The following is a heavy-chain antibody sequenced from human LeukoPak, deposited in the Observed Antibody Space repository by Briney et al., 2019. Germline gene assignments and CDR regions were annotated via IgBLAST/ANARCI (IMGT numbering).Heavy chain of an antibody. D-gene: IGHD6-19*01. CDR2: ISYDGSNK. Sequence: PGRSLRLSCAASGFTFSSYGMHWVRQAPGKGLEWVAVISYDGSNKYYADSVKGRFTISRDNSKNTLYLQMNSLRAEDTAVYYCAKDNTVAAHHGSRLGFDYWGQGTLVTVSS. CDR3: AKDNTVAAHHGSRLGFDY. V-gene: IGHV3-30*18. CDR1: GFTFSSYG. J-gene: IGHJ4*02.